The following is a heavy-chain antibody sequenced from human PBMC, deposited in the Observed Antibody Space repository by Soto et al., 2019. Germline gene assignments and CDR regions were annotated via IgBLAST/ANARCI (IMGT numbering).Heavy chain of an antibody. J-gene: IGHJ6*02. CDR2: ISSSSSYI. V-gene: IGHV3-21*01. CDR1: GFTFSSYS. CDR3: ARWGPVVVVVAAKDYYYGMDV. D-gene: IGHD2-15*01. Sequence: GGSLRLSCAASGFTFSSYSMNWVRQAPGKGLEWVSSISSSSSYIYYADSVKGRFTISRDNAKNSLYLQMNSLRAEDTAVYYCARWGPVVVVVAAKDYYYGMDVWGQGTTVTVSS.